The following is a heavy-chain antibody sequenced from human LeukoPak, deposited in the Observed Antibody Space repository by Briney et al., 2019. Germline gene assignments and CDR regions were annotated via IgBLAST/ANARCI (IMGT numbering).Heavy chain of an antibody. CDR2: ISSSSSYI. Sequence: GGSLRLSCAASGFLFSSCGMHWVRQAPGKGLEWVSSISSSSSYIYYADSVKGRFTISRDNAKNSLYLQMNSLRAEDTAVYYCARKGYSSSAPFDYWGQGTLVTVSS. D-gene: IGHD6-6*01. V-gene: IGHV3-21*01. CDR1: GFLFSSCG. J-gene: IGHJ4*02. CDR3: ARKGYSSSAPFDY.